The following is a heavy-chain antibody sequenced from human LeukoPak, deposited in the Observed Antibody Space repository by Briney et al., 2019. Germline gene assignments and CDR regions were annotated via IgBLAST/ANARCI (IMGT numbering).Heavy chain of an antibody. CDR1: GYTFTGYY. V-gene: IGHV1-2*02. J-gene: IGHJ5*02. CDR2: INPNSGGT. CDR3: ARDSQAHRCWFDP. Sequence: ASVKVSCKASGYTFTGYYMHWVRQAPGQGLEWMGWINPNSGGTNYAQKFQGRVTMTRDTSISTAYMELSRLRSEDTAVYYCARDSQAHRCWFDPWGQGTLVTVSS.